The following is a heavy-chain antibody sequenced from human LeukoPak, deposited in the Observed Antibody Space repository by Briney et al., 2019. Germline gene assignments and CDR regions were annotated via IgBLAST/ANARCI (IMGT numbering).Heavy chain of an antibody. V-gene: IGHV4-39*07. CDR1: GGSISSYY. CDR2: VYYTGAS. Sequence: SETLSLTCTVSGGSISSYYWGWICQPPGKGLEWIGSVYYTGASYYNPSLKSRVTISIDTPKNHFSLNLTSVTAADTAVYYCARGAPPQNWGQGALVTVSS. CDR3: ARGAPPQN. J-gene: IGHJ4*02.